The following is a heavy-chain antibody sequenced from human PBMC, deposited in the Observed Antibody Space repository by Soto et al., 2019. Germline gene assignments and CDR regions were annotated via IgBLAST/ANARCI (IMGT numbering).Heavy chain of an antibody. V-gene: IGHV6-1*01. J-gene: IGHJ4*02. CDR1: GDSVSSNSAA. CDR2: TYYRSKWYN. Sequence: PSETLSLTCAIAGDSVSSNSAAWNWIRQSPSRGLEWLGRTYYRSKWYNDYAVSVKGRITINPDTSKNQFSLQLNSVTPEDTAVYYCARGRDPIWSGPSYYFDYWGQGTLVTVSS. CDR3: ARGRDPIWSGPSYYFDY. D-gene: IGHD3-3*01.